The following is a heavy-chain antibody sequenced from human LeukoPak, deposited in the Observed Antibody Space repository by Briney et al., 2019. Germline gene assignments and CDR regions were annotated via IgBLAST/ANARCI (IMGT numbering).Heavy chain of an antibody. CDR2: INPSGGST. CDR3: ARERRIAVAGRNWFDP. Sequence: ASVKVSCKASGGSFSRYAISWVRQAPGQGLEWMGIINPSGGSTSYAQKFQGRVTMTRDTSTSTVYMELSSLRSEDTAVYYCARERRIAVAGRNWFDPWGQGTLVTVSS. V-gene: IGHV1-46*01. CDR1: GGSFSRYA. D-gene: IGHD6-19*01. J-gene: IGHJ5*02.